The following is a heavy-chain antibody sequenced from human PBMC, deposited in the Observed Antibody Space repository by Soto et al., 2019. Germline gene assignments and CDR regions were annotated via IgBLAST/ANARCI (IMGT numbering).Heavy chain of an antibody. CDR3: ARDCGGGSCCPGMDV. CDR2: ISSSGYI. J-gene: IGHJ6*02. CDR1: GFNFNSYT. Sequence: LRLSCAASGFNFNSYTINWVRQAPGKWLEWLSSISSSGYIFSTDSVRGRFTISRDNAKNSVYLQINSLRAEDTAAYFCARDCGGGSCCPGMDVWGQGTTVTVSS. V-gene: IGHV3-21*01. D-gene: IGHD2-15*01.